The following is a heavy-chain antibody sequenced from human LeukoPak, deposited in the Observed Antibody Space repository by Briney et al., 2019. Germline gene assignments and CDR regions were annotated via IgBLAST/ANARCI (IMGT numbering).Heavy chain of an antibody. J-gene: IGHJ4*02. CDR3: ASRVTMVRGVIDY. Sequence: GASVKVSCKASGYTFTSYDINRVRQATGQGLEWMGWMNPNSGNPGYAQKFQGRVAMTRNTSISTAYMELSSLRSEDTAVYYCASRVTMVRGVIDYWGQGTLVTVSS. D-gene: IGHD3-10*01. CDR1: GYTFTSYD. CDR2: MNPNSGNP. V-gene: IGHV1-8*01.